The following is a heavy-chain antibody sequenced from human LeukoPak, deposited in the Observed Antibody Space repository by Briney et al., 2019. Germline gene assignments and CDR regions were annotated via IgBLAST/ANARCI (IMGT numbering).Heavy chain of an antibody. J-gene: IGHJ4*02. CDR3: AKDKIAAAGLD. V-gene: IGHV3-30*18. CDR1: GFTFSSYG. Sequence: PGGSLRLSCAASGFTFSSYGMHWVRQAPGKGLEWVAVISYDGSNKYYADSVKGRFTISRDNAKNSLYLQMNSLRAEDTALYYCAKDKIAAAGLDWGQGTLVTVSS. CDR2: ISYDGSNK. D-gene: IGHD6-13*01.